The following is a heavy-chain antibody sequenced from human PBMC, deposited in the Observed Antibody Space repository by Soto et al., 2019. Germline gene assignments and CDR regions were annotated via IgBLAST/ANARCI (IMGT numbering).Heavy chain of an antibody. Sequence: ASVKVSCKASGYTFTAYAIHWVRQAPGQRLEWMGWINAGNGDTKYSQNFQGRVAISRDTSANTAYMELSSLRSEDTAVYYCARDLYISSAPFDPWGQGTLVTVS. CDR3: ARDLYISSAPFDP. CDR2: INAGNGDT. V-gene: IGHV1-3*01. J-gene: IGHJ5*02. CDR1: GYTFTAYA. D-gene: IGHD3-9*01.